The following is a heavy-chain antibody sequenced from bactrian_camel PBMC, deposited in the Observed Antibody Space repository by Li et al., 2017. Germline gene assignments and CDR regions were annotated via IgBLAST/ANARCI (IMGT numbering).Heavy chain of an antibody. CDR2: IDTDGTT. J-gene: IGHJ6*01. Sequence: VQLVESGGGSVRAGGSLNLSCVGWPYTDNRYCTGWFRQAPGKEREGVATIDTDGTTSYADSVQGRFTISVDNAKNTLYLQMNSLKPEDTATYYCAAGQGVGWCLDVIRVGAEADFDYWGHGTQVTVS. D-gene: IGHD5*01. CDR1: PYTDNRYC. V-gene: IGHV3S67*01. CDR3: AAGQGVGWCLDVIRVGAEADFDY.